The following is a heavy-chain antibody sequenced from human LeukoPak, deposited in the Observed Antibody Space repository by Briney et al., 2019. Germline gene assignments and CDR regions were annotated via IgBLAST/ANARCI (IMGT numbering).Heavy chain of an antibody. J-gene: IGHJ6*03. CDR3: ARDGGPPVGGYYYYMDV. Sequence: SETLSLTCTVSGGSISSSSYYWGWIRQPPGKGLEWIGSIYYSGSTYYNPSLKSRVTISVDTSKNQFSLKLSSVTAADTAVYYCARDGGPPVGGYYYYMDVWGKGTTVTVSS. CDR1: GGSISSSSYY. CDR2: IYYSGST. D-gene: IGHD3-16*01. V-gene: IGHV4-39*07.